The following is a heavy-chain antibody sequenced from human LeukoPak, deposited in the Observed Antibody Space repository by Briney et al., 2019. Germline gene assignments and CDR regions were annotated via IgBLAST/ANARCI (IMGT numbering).Heavy chain of an antibody. CDR1: GFTFSSYA. D-gene: IGHD5-24*01. Sequence: GGSLRLSCAASGFTFSSYAMHWVRQAPGKGLEWVAVISYDGSNKYYADSVKGRFTISRDNSKNTLYLQMNSLRAEDTAVYYCARDEVLEGDGYIFDYWGQGTLVTVSS. CDR2: ISYDGSNK. J-gene: IGHJ4*02. V-gene: IGHV3-30-3*01. CDR3: ARDEVLEGDGYIFDY.